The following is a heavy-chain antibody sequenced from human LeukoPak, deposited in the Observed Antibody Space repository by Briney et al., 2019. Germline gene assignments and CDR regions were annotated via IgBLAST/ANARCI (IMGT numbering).Heavy chain of an antibody. CDR3: APRGGSSGWYVFDY. CDR2: INPNSGGT. D-gene: IGHD6-19*01. CDR1: GYTFTGYY. Sequence: GASVKVSCKASGYTFTGYYMHWVRQAPGQGLEWMGRINPNSGGTNYAQKFQGRVTMIRDTSISTAYMELSRLRSDDTAVYYCAPRGGSSGWYVFDYWGQGTLVTVPS. J-gene: IGHJ4*02. V-gene: IGHV1-2*06.